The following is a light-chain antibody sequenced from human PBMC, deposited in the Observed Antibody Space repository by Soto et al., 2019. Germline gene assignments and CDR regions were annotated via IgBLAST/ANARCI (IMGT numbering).Light chain of an antibody. J-gene: IGLJ2*01. CDR1: SSNIGRNT. CDR3: AAWDDSLNGYVV. Sequence: QSVLTQPPSASGTPGQRVPISCSGSSSNIGRNTVNWYQQLPGAAPKLLIYSNNQRPSGVPDRFSGSRSGTSASLAISGLQSEDEADYYCAAWDDSLNGYVVFGGGTKLTVL. CDR2: SNN. V-gene: IGLV1-44*01.